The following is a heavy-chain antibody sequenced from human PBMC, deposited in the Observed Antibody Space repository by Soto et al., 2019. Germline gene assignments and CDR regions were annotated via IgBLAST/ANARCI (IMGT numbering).Heavy chain of an antibody. J-gene: IGHJ4*02. D-gene: IGHD3-10*01. Sequence: GGSLRLSCAASGFTFSSYSMNWVRQAPGKGLEWVSSISSSSSYIYYADSVKGRFTISRDNAKNSLYLQMNSLRAEDTAVYYCAKVTARSPITMVRGVRAPERYFDYWGQGTLVTVSS. CDR3: AKVTARSPITMVRGVRAPERYFDY. CDR1: GFTFSSYS. CDR2: ISSSSSYI. V-gene: IGHV3-21*01.